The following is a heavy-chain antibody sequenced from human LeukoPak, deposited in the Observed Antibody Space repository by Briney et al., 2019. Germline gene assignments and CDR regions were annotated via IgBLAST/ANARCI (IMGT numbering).Heavy chain of an antibody. CDR2: IYHSGST. V-gene: IGHV4-31*03. CDR3: ARGNTTIRGGIDP. CDR1: GGSFNSGGYY. Sequence: PSQTLSLTCTVSGGSFNSGGYYWSWIRQHPGKGLEWIGYIYHSGSTYYNPSLKSRITISVDTSKNQFSLKLSSVTAADTAVYYCARGNTTIRGGIDPWGQGTLVTVSS. D-gene: IGHD3-10*01. J-gene: IGHJ5*02.